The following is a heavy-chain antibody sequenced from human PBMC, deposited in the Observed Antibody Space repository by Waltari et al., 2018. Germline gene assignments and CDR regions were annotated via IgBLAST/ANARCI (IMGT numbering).Heavy chain of an antibody. V-gene: IGHV4-38-2*01. Sequence: QLHLQESGPGLVRPAEPLSLTCPFPGYPITSGYYWGWIRQPPGKGLEYIGYISGTDGTTKYNPSLKSRVTISRDTSKNQFSLKLSSVTAADTALYFCSRLDFWGQGVLVTVSS. J-gene: IGHJ4*02. CDR2: ISGTDGTT. CDR3: SRLDF. CDR1: GYPITSGYY.